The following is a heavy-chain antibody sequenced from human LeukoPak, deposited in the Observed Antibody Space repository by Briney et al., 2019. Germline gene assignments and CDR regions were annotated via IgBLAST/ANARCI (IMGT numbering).Heavy chain of an antibody. CDR2: IYYRGST. CDR1: GGSISSGGHY. V-gene: IGHV4-39*01. Sequence: SETLSLTCIVSGGSISSGGHYWGWIRQPPGKGLEWIGSIYYRGSTYYNPSLNSRVTIFIDMSKNQFSLKLSSVTAADTAVYYCARPLLPNTATTGWFDPWGQGTLVTVSS. D-gene: IGHD4-17*01. CDR3: ARPLLPNTATTGWFDP. J-gene: IGHJ5*02.